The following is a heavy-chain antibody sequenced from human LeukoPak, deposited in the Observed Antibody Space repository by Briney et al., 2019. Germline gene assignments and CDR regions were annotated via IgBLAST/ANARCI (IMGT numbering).Heavy chain of an antibody. J-gene: IGHJ5*02. CDR1: RGSISSGGYY. D-gene: IGHD3-16*01. CDR3: ARVAGGGFDP. CDR2: IYYSGST. Sequence: SQTLSLTCTVSRGSISSGGYYWSWIRQHPGKGLEWIGYIYYSGSTYYNPSLKSRVTISVDTSKNQFSLKLSSVTAADTAVYYCARVAGGGFDPWGQGTLVTVSS. V-gene: IGHV4-31*03.